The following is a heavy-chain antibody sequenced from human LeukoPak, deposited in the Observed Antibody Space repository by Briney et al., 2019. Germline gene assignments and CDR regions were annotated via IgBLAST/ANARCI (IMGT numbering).Heavy chain of an antibody. CDR2: IYYSGST. Sequence: SETLSLTCTVSGGSISSYYWSWIRQPPGKGLEWIGYIYYSGSTNYNPSLKSRVTISVDTSKNQFSLKLSSVTAADTAVYYCATYNYYDSSGFVGYFDYWGQGTLVTVSS. D-gene: IGHD3-22*01. J-gene: IGHJ4*02. V-gene: IGHV4-59*08. CDR3: ATYNYYDSSGFVGYFDY. CDR1: GGSISSYY.